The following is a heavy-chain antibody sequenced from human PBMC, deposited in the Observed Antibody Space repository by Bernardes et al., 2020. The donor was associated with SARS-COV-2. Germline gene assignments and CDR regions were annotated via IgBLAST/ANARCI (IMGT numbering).Heavy chain of an antibody. CDR1: GITFSNYA. Sequence: GGSLRLSCAASGITFSNYAMNWVRQAPGKGLEWVSAISGSGGGTYYADSVKGRFTISRDNSKNTLYLQMNSLRAEDTAVYYCAKDNVNIWSGYYYPQPNYFDYWGQGTLVTVSS. CDR2: ISGSGGGT. D-gene: IGHD3-3*01. V-gene: IGHV3-23*01. CDR3: AKDNVNIWSGYYYPQPNYFDY. J-gene: IGHJ4*02.